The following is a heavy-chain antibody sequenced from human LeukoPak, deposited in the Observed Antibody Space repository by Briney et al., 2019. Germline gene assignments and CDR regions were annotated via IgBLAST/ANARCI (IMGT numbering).Heavy chain of an antibody. CDR2: IRSKAYGGTT. V-gene: IGHV3-49*04. Sequence: GGSLRLSCTASGFTFGDYAMSWVRQAPGKGLEWVGFIRSKAYGGTTEYAASVKGRFTISRDYSNSIAYLQMNSLKTEDTAVYYCTRGALLVGATTTPHYWGQGTLVTVSS. CDR1: GFTFGDYA. D-gene: IGHD1-26*01. J-gene: IGHJ4*02. CDR3: TRGALLVGATTTPHY.